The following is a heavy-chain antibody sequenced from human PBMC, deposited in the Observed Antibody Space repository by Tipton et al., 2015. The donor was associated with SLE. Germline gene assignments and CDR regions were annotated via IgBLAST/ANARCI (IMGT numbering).Heavy chain of an antibody. CDR1: GFSFNFYW. D-gene: IGHD1-26*01. CDR3: ARVLAGGTPLGY. V-gene: IGHV3-74*01. Sequence: GSLRLSCEASGFSFNFYWMHWVRQAPGKGLVWVSRISSDGSSTSYADSVKGRFTISRDNAKRTLYLQMNSLRAEDTALYYCARVLAGGTPLGYWGQGTLVSVSS. CDR2: ISSDGSST. J-gene: IGHJ4*02.